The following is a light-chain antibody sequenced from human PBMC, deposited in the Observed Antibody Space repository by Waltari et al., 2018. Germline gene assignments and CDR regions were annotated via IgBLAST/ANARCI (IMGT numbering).Light chain of an antibody. J-gene: IGLJ3*02. CDR2: DVT. Sequence: SALTQPASVSESPGQSITISCTGTTSDVGGYNYVSWYQQHPGNAPKLMIYDVTNRTLGVSIRFAGSKAGKTSSLTISSLKAEDEADYYCSSFTSRSTWVFGGGTKLTVL. CDR3: SSFTSRSTWV. V-gene: IGLV2-14*03. CDR1: TSDVGGYNY.